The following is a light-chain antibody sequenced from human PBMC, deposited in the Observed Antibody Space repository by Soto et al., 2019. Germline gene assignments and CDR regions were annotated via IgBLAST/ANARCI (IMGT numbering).Light chain of an antibody. Sequence: QSVLTQPASVSGSPGQSITISCTGTSSDVGGYNYVSWYQQHPGKAPKLMIYDVTNRPSGVSNRFSGSKSGNTASLTISGLQAEDEADCYCSSYTSSSTLVVFGGGTKLTVL. CDR1: SSDVGGYNY. V-gene: IGLV2-14*01. CDR3: SSYTSSSTLVV. CDR2: DVT. J-gene: IGLJ2*01.